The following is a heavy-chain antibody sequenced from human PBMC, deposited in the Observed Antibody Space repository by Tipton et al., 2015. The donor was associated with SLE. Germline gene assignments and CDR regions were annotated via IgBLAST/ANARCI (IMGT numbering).Heavy chain of an antibody. CDR2: IYYSGST. Sequence: LRLSCAVSGGSISSGGYSWSWIRQPPGKGLEWIGYIYYSGSTNYNPSLKSRVTISVDTSKNQFSLKLSSVTAADTAVYYCARSYDSSALDYWGQGTLVTVSS. CDR3: ARSYDSSALDY. CDR1: GGSISSGGYS. V-gene: IGHV4-30-4*07. J-gene: IGHJ4*02. D-gene: IGHD3-22*01.